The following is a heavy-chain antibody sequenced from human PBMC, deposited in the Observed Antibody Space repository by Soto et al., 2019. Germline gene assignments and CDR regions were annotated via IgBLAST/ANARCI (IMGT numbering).Heavy chain of an antibody. CDR3: AREDCTGGSCYSVGGGMDV. D-gene: IGHD2-15*01. J-gene: IGHJ6*02. V-gene: IGHV1-46*01. CDR2: INPSGGST. Sequence: ASVKVSCKASGCTFSSFYMHWVRQAPGQSLEWMGIINPSGGSTLYAQKFLGRISISRDTSTSTVYMELSSLRSEDTAVYYCAREDCTGGSCYSVGGGMDVWGQGTTVTAP. CDR1: GCTFSSFY.